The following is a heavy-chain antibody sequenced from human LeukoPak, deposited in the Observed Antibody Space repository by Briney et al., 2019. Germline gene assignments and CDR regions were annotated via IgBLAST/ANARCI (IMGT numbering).Heavy chain of an antibody. CDR2: INWNGGST. D-gene: IGHD6-6*01. V-gene: IGHV3-20*04. Sequence: SGGSLRLSCAASGFTFDDYGMSWVRQAPGKGLEWVSGINWNGGSTGYADSVKGRFTISRDNAKNSLYLQMNSLRAEDTALYYCARDQDAAARYYYYYYYKDVWGKGATVTVSS. J-gene: IGHJ6*03. CDR1: GFTFDDYG. CDR3: ARDQDAAARYYYYYYYKDV.